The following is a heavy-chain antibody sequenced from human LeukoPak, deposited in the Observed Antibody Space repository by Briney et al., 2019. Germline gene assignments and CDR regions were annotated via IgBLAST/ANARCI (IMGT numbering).Heavy chain of an antibody. D-gene: IGHD5-24*01. Sequence: GESLRLSCAASGFTFSRSWMNWIRQAPGKGLEWVANINPDGNEKRFVDSVKGRFTMSRDNAKNSLHLQMNSLRVEDTAVFYCAAWTDRGYNFWGQGIRVTVSS. CDR3: AAWTDRGYNF. V-gene: IGHV3-7*01. CDR1: GFTFSRSW. J-gene: IGHJ4*02. CDR2: INPDGNEK.